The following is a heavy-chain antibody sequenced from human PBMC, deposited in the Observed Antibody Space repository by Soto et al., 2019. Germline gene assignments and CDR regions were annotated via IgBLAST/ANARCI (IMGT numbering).Heavy chain of an antibody. D-gene: IGHD2-15*01. CDR2: ISYDGRNK. CDR1: GFTFSNHG. J-gene: IGHJ4*02. V-gene: IGHV3-33*01. Sequence: QVQSVESGGGVVQPGTSLRLSCAASGFTFSNHGMHWVRQAPGKGLEWVAFISYDGRNKDYVDSLKGRFTISRDNFKDTLFLQMNTRRADDTAVYYCARDRGWSRSHYFDSWGQGTLVTVSS. CDR3: ARDRGWSRSHYFDS.